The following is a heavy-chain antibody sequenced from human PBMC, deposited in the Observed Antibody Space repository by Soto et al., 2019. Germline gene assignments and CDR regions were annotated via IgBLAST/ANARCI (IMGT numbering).Heavy chain of an antibody. V-gene: IGHV3-48*01. D-gene: IGHD3-3*01. CDR1: GFTLSPNK. CDR2: ISSGSTI. CDR3: ARDFWSGYYNYHYYLDV. J-gene: IGHJ6*03. Sequence: GGSLRLCCTASGFTLSPNKMHGGRQAPGKGLEWVSYISSGSTIYYADSVKGRFTISRDNAKNSLYLQMNSLRAEDTAVYYCARDFWSGYYNYHYYLDVWGKGT.